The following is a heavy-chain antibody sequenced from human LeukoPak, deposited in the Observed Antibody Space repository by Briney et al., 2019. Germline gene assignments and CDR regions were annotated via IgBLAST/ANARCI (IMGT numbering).Heavy chain of an antibody. Sequence: GGSLGLSCAASGFTFSTYSMNWVRQAPGKGLEWVSYISSSSSTIYYADSVKGRFTISRDNAKNSLYLQMNSLRAEDTAVYYCARVRHTSSYYHGMDVWGQGTTVTVSS. D-gene: IGHD3-16*02. CDR3: ARVRHTSSYYHGMDV. V-gene: IGHV3-48*01. CDR2: ISSSSSTI. J-gene: IGHJ6*02. CDR1: GFTFSTYS.